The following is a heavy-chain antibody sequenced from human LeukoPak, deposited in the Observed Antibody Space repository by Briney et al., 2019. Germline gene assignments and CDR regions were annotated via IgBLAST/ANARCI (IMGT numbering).Heavy chain of an antibody. D-gene: IGHD5-18*01. CDR2: IGISSGNT. V-gene: IGHV3-21*05. J-gene: IGHJ4*02. CDR1: GFTFSSYS. CDR3: ARVGEDTATDY. Sequence: GGSLRLSCAASGFTFSSYSMNWVRQAPGKGLEWISYIGISSGNTKYADSVKGRFTISRDDAKNSLYLQMNSLRGEDTAIYYCARVGEDTATDYWGQGTLVTVSS.